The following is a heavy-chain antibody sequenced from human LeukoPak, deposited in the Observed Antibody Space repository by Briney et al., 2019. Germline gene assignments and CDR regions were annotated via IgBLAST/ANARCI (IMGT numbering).Heavy chain of an antibody. V-gene: IGHV3-30*18. J-gene: IGHJ5*02. D-gene: IGHD3-9*01. CDR1: GFTLSSYG. CDR2: ISYDGGNK. Sequence: GGSLRLSCTASGFTLSSYGVHWVRQAPDRGLEWVAVISYDGGNKYHEASVKGQFTITIDNSKNTLYLQMNSLSAEDTAVYYCAKDGAVLRYFDWLLSPWGQGTLVTVSS. CDR3: AKDGAVLRYFDWLLSP.